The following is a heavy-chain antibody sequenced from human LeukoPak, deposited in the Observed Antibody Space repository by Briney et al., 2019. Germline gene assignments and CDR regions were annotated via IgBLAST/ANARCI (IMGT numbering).Heavy chain of an antibody. J-gene: IGHJ5*02. D-gene: IGHD3-22*01. CDR1: GFTFSSYW. CDR2: IKQDGSEK. CDR3: ARAVNYYDSSGYYWTNWLDP. V-gene: IGHV3-7*01. Sequence: GGSLRLSCAASGFTFSSYWMSWVRQAPGKGLEWVANIKQDGSEKYYVDSVKGRFTISRDNAKNSLYLQMNSLRAEDTAVYYCARAVNYYDSSGYYWTNWLDPWGQGTLVTVSS.